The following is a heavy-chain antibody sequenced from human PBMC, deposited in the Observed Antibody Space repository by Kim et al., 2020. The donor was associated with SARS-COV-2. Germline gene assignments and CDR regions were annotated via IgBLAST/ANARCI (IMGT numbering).Heavy chain of an antibody. J-gene: IGHJ4*02. Sequence: ASVKVSCKASGYTFTSYGISWVRQAPGQGLEWMGWISAYNGNTNYAQKLQGRVTMTTDTSTSTAYMELRSLRSDDTAVYYCARDMNHDILTGYYPPHYWGQGTLVTVSS. D-gene: IGHD3-9*01. CDR3: ARDMNHDILTGYYPPHY. CDR2: ISAYNGNT. CDR1: GYTFTSYG. V-gene: IGHV1-18*04.